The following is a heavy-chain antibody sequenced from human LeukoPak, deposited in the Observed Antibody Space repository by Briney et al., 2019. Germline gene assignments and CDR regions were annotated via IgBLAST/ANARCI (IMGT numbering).Heavy chain of an antibody. J-gene: IGHJ4*02. CDR1: GFTFSGYW. V-gene: IGHV3-53*01. D-gene: IGHD3-10*01. CDR3: ALLWYGELPQVDY. Sequence: PGGSLRLSCAASGFTFSGYWMHWVRQTPGKGLEWVSLIYTGGTIYYADSVKGRFTISRDNSKNTLYLQMNSLTAEDTAVYYCALLWYGELPQVDYWGQGTLVTVSS. CDR2: IYTGGTI.